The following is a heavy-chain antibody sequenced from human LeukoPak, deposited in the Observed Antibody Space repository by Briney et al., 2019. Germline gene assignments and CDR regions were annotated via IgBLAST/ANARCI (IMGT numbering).Heavy chain of an antibody. Sequence: SVKVSCKASGGTFSSYAISWVRQAPGQGLEWMGRIIPILGIANYAQKFQGRVTITADKSTSTAYMELRSLRSEDTAVYYCARNKGYNTNFDYWGQGTLVTVSS. J-gene: IGHJ4*02. CDR1: GGTFSSYA. D-gene: IGHD5-24*01. CDR3: ARNKGYNTNFDY. CDR2: IIPILGIA. V-gene: IGHV1-69*04.